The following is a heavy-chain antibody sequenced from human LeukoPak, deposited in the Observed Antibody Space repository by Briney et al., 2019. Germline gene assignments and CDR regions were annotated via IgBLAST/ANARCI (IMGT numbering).Heavy chain of an antibody. Sequence: ASVKVSCKASGYTFTSYGISWVRQAPGQGLEWMGWISAYNGNTNYAQKLQGRVTMTTDTSTSTAYMELRSLTSDDTAVYYCARDKAVTTELTQYFQHWGQDTLVTVSS. CDR1: GYTFTSYG. D-gene: IGHD4-11*01. J-gene: IGHJ1*01. CDR3: ARDKAVTTELTQYFQH. V-gene: IGHV1-18*01. CDR2: ISAYNGNT.